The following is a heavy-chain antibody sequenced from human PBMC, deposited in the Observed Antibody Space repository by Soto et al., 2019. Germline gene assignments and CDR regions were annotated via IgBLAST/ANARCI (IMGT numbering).Heavy chain of an antibody. V-gene: IGHV1-18*01. CDR2: ISAYNGNT. CDR1: GYTFTSYA. CDR3: ARYYYGPDEFQH. D-gene: IGHD3-10*01. J-gene: IGHJ1*01. Sequence: ASVKVSCKASGYTFTSYAISWVRQAPGQGLEWMGWISAYNGNTNYAQKLQGRVTMTTDTSTSTAYMELRSLRSDDTAVYYCARYYYGPDEFQHWGQGTLVTVSS.